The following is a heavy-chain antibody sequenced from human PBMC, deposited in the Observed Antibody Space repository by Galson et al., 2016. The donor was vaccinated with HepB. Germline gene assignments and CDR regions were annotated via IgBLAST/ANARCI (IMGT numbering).Heavy chain of an antibody. Sequence: SLRLSCAASGFTFSETYMTWIRQAPGKGLEWISYITSSGGLSYYADSMEGRFTISRDNAKNSVYLQINSLRAEDTAVYYCVSRGFYGSLDNWGQGTLVTVSS. CDR1: GFTFSETY. CDR2: ITSSGGLS. V-gene: IGHV3-11*01. D-gene: IGHD6-25*01. CDR3: VSRGFYGSLDN. J-gene: IGHJ4*02.